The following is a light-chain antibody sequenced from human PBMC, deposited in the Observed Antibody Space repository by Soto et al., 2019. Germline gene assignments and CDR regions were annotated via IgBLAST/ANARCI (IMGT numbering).Light chain of an antibody. J-gene: IGLJ1*01. V-gene: IGLV2-11*01. CDR2: DIS. CDR3: CSCADSYTRL. Sequence: QSVLTQPRSVSGSPGQSVTISCTGTSSDVGAYNYVSWYQQHRGKPPTLMFYDISKRPSGAADCFSGSKSGNAASLTISGLHAEDEADYYCCSCADSYTRLFGTGTKVTVL. CDR1: SSDVGAYNY.